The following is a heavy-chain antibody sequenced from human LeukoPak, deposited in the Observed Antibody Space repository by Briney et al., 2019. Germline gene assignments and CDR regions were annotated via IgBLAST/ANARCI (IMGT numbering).Heavy chain of an antibody. D-gene: IGHD3-9*01. V-gene: IGHV1-46*01. CDR2: INPSGGST. CDR3: ARTNYDILTGYPPYYYGMDV. Sequence: VASVKVSCKASGYTFTSYYMHWVRQAPGQGLEWMGIINPSGGSTSYAQKFQGRVTMTRDTSTSTVYMELSSLRSEDTAVYYCARTNYDILTGYPPYYYGMDVWGQGTTATVSS. CDR1: GYTFTSYY. J-gene: IGHJ6*02.